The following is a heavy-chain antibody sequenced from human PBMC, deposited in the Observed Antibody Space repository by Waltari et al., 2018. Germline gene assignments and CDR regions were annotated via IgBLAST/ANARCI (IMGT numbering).Heavy chain of an antibody. CDR2: IIPLFGTT. CDR3: ARNSDYASPFDY. V-gene: IGHV1-69*01. Sequence: QVQLVQSGAEVKKPGSSVKVSCNTSGGTFDSYAITWVRQAPGQGLEWMGGIIPLFGTTNYARKFQGRVTITADESTSTAYMELSSLRSEDTAVYYCARNSDYASPFDYWGQGTLVTVSS. D-gene: IGHD5-12*01. J-gene: IGHJ4*02. CDR1: GGTFDSYA.